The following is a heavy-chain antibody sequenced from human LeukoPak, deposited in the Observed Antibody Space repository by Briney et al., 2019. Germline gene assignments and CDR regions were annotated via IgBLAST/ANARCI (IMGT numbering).Heavy chain of an antibody. CDR1: GFTFSDYY. CDR3: ARVTLYAESALDY. Sequence: GGSLRLSCAASGFTFSDYYMSWIRQAPGKGLEWVSYISGSSSYTIYADSVEGRFTISRDNAKNSLYLQMNSLRAEDAAVYYCARVTLYAESALDYWGQGTLVAVSS. CDR2: ISGSSSYT. D-gene: IGHD4-17*01. V-gene: IGHV3-11*06. J-gene: IGHJ4*02.